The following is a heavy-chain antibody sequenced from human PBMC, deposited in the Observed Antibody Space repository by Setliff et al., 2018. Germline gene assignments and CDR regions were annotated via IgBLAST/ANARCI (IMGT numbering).Heavy chain of an antibody. J-gene: IGHJ4*02. CDR3: ARSGDYIWGSYRPYYFDH. Sequence: PSETLSLTCTVSGGSISSGSYYWGWIRQPPGKGLEWIGSIDYSGTIYYNPSLKSRVTISVDTSKNQVSLKLSSVTAADTAVYYCARSGDYIWGSYRPYYFDHWGQGTLVTVSS. CDR2: IDYSGTI. V-gene: IGHV4-39*07. CDR1: GGSISSGSYY. D-gene: IGHD3-16*02.